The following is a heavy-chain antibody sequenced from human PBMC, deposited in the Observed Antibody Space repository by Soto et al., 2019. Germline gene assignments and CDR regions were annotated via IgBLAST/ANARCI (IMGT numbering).Heavy chain of an antibody. CDR2: ITRSSSYI. Sequence: EVQLVESGGGPVKPGGSLRLSCAASGFAFNTYSMNWVRQAPGKGLEWVAFITRSSSYIYYADSVRGRFTLSRDNAKNSLDLQMNSLRAEDTAIYYCARDDGWLILDYGGQGTLVTVSS. CDR1: GFAFNTYS. J-gene: IGHJ4*02. D-gene: IGHD6-19*01. CDR3: ARDDGWLILDY. V-gene: IGHV3-21*06.